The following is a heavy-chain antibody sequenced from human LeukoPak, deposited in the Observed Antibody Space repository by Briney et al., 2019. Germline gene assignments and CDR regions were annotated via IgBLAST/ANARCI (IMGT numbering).Heavy chain of an antibody. CDR2: IYYTGST. V-gene: IGHV4-59*12. D-gene: IGHD1-14*01. J-gene: IGHJ3*02. CDR1: GGSISSYY. CDR3: ARETTFSKVTDAFDI. Sequence: SDTLSLTCTVSGGSISSYYWSWIRQPPGKGLEWIGYIYYTGSTNYNPSLKSRVTISVDTSKNQFSLKLSSETAADTAVYYCARETTFSKVTDAFDIWGQGTMVTVPS.